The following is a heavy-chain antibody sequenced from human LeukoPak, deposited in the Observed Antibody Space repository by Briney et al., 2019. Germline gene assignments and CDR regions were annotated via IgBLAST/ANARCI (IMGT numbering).Heavy chain of an antibody. CDR2: IYTSGST. Sequence: PSETLSLTCTVSGGSISSYYWSWIRQPAGKGLEWIGRIYTSGSTNYNPSLKSRVTMSVDTSKNQFSLKLSSVTAADTAVYYCARERWERPLMNDAFDIWGQGTMVTVSS. CDR1: GGSISSYY. V-gene: IGHV4-4*07. J-gene: IGHJ3*02. D-gene: IGHD1-26*01. CDR3: ARERWERPLMNDAFDI.